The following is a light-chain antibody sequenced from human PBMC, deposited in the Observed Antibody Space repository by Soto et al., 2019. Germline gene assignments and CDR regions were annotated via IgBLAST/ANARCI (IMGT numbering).Light chain of an antibody. CDR2: WAS. V-gene: IGKV4-1*01. J-gene: IGKJ4*01. CDR3: QQYYSTPLT. CDR1: QSVLYSSNNKNY. Sequence: DIVMTQSPDSLAVSLGGRATXHXXPXQSVLYSSNNKNYLAWYQQKPGQPPKLLIYWASTRESGVPDRFSGSGSGTDFTLTISSLQAEDVAVYYCQQYYSTPLTFGGGTKVDIK.